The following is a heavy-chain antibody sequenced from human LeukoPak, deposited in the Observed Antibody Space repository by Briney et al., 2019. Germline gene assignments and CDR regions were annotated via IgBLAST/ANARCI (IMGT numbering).Heavy chain of an antibody. CDR2: ISAYNGNT. CDR1: GYTFTSYG. D-gene: IGHD2-2*01. CDR3: ASVDCSSTSCFFDY. V-gene: IGHV1-18*01. Sequence: ASVKVSCKASGYTFTSYGIRWVRQAPGQGLEWMGWISAYNGNTNYAQKLQGRVTMTTDTSTSTAYMELRSLRSDDTAVYYCASVDCSSTSCFFDYWGQGTLVTVSS. J-gene: IGHJ4*02.